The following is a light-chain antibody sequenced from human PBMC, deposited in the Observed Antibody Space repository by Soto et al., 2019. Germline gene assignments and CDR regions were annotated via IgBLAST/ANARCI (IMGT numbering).Light chain of an antibody. V-gene: IGKV1-39*01. CDR2: AAS. CDR1: QSISSY. J-gene: IGKJ4*01. Sequence: DIQMTQSPSSLSASVGDRVTITCRASQSISSYLNWHQQKPGKAPKLLIYAASSLQSGVPSRFSGSGSGTDFTLTISSLQPEDFATYYCQQSYSTPPTFGGGTKVEIK. CDR3: QQSYSTPPT.